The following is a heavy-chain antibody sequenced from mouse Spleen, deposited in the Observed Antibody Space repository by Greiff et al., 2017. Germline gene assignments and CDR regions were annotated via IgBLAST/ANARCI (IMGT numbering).Heavy chain of an antibody. CDR3: ARSYYGSHYFDY. J-gene: IGHJ2*01. CDR1: GFNIKDYY. V-gene: IGHV14-1*02. Sequence: VQLQQSGAELVRPGALVKLSCKASGFNIKDYYMHWVKQRPEQGLEWIGWIDPENGNTIYDPKFQGKASITADTSSNTAYLQLSSLTSEDTAVYYCARSYYGSHYFDYWGQGTTLTVSS. D-gene: IGHD1-1*01. CDR2: IDPENGNT.